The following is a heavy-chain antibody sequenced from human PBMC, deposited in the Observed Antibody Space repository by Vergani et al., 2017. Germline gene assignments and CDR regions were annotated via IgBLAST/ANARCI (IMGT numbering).Heavy chain of an antibody. CDR2: INPNSGGT. Sequence: QVQLVQSGAEVKKPGASVKVSCKASGYTFTGYYMHWVRQAPGQGLEWMGWINPNSGGTNYAPKFQGRVTMTRDTSISTAYMELSRLRSDDTAVYYCARDEENFDPVQYYYGMDVWGQGTTVTVSS. V-gene: IGHV1-2*02. CDR1: GYTFTGYY. J-gene: IGHJ6*02. D-gene: IGHD3-9*01. CDR3: ARDEENFDPVQYYYGMDV.